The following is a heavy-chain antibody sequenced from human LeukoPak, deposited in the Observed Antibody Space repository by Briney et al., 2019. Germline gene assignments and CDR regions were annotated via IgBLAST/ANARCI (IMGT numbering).Heavy chain of an antibody. V-gene: IGHV3-66*01. CDR2: IYSGGST. CDR3: ARYGLGAHAFDI. CDR1: GFTFSSKY. J-gene: IGHJ3*02. D-gene: IGHD3/OR15-3a*01. Sequence: GGSLRLSCAASGFTFSSKYMNWVRQAPGKGLEWVSVIYSGGSTYYTDSVKGRFTISRDNSKNTLYLQMNSLRAEDTAVYYCARYGLGAHAFDIWGQGTMVTVSS.